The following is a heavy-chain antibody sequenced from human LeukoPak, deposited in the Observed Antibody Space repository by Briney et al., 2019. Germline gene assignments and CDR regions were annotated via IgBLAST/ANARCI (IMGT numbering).Heavy chain of an antibody. CDR1: GGSISGYY. V-gene: IGHV4-59*01. CDR3: ARDADYYDSSGSPHYYFDY. D-gene: IGHD3-22*01. J-gene: IGHJ4*02. Sequence: PSETLSLTCTVSGGSISGYYWSWLRQPPGKGLEWIAYIYYSGSTNYNPSLKSRVTISVDTSKNQFSLRLNSVSAADTAVYYCARDADYYDSSGSPHYYFDYWGQGTLVTVSS. CDR2: IYYSGST.